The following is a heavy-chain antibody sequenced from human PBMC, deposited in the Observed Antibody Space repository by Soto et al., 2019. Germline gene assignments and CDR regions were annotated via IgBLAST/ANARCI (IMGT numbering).Heavy chain of an antibody. CDR1: GFTFSRNA. V-gene: IGHV3-30-3*01. D-gene: IGHD6-19*01. CDR3: ARGDAPPFRVAAWYFDL. CDR2: ISYDGDNK. J-gene: IGHJ2*01. Sequence: QVQLVESRGGVVQPGRSLRLSCAASGFTFSRNAMHWVRQAPGKGLEWVAVISYDGDNKYYADSVKGRFTISRDSSKNTLYLRMNSLRAEDTAVYYCARGDAPPFRVAAWYFDLWGRGTLVTVSS.